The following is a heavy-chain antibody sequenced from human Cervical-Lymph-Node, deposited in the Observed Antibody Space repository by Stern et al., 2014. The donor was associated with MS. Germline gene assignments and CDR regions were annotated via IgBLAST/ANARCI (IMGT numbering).Heavy chain of an antibody. Sequence: VQLVESGGGVVQPGRSLRLSCAASGFSFSSYGMHWVRQAPGKGLEWVAVISFDGSNKYYADSVKGRFTISRDNSKNTLYLQMNSLRAEDTAVYYCAKDPTIDSSDYYQGYVDYWGQGTLVTVSS. CDR3: AKDPTIDSSDYYQGYVDY. CDR2: ISFDGSNK. CDR1: GFSFSSYG. V-gene: IGHV3-30*18. D-gene: IGHD3-22*01. J-gene: IGHJ4*02.